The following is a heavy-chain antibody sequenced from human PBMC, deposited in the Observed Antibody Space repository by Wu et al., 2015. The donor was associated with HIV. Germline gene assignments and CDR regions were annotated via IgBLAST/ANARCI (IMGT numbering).Heavy chain of an antibody. CDR2: VSAYNANR. CDR1: GYTFTTYG. D-gene: IGHD3-22*01. CDR3: ARGGFPRADFYY. J-gene: IGHJ4*02. Sequence: VQSGAEVKKPGASVKVSCKASGYTFTTYGITWVRQAPGQGLEWMGWVSAYNANRKYAQKVQGRVTMTTDTSTNTAYMELRSLRSDDTAVYYCARGGFPRADFYYWGQGTLVTVSS. V-gene: IGHV1-18*01.